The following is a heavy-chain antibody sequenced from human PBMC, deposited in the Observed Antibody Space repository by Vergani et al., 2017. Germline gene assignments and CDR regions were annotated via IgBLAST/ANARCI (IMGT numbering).Heavy chain of an antibody. CDR1: GFTVSSNY. D-gene: IGHD3-16*01. J-gene: IGHJ6*03. V-gene: IGHV3-53*01. CDR2: IYSGGST. CDR3: ARVMNGGIYYYYMDV. Sequence: VQLVESGGGVVQPGRSLRLSCAASGFTVSSNYMSWVRQAPGKGLEWVSVIYSGGSTYYADSVKGRFTISRDNSKNTLYLQMNSLRAEDTAVYYCARVMNGGIYYYYMDVWGKGTTVTVSS.